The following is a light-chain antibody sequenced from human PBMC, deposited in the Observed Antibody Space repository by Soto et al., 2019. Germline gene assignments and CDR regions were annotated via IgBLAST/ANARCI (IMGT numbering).Light chain of an antibody. CDR3: CSYAGDYTFL. Sequence: QSALTQPRSVSGSPGQSVAISCTGTSSDVGGYNYVSWYQQHPGKAPKLMIYDVSKRPSGVPDRFSGSKSGNTASLTISWLQAEDEADYYCCSYAGDYTFLFGGGTKLAVL. CDR2: DVS. V-gene: IGLV2-11*01. J-gene: IGLJ2*01. CDR1: SSDVGGYNY.